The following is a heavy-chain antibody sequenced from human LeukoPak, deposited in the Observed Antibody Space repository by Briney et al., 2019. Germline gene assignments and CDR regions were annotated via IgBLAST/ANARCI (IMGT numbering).Heavy chain of an antibody. J-gene: IGHJ4*02. CDR2: VSYAGTNK. Sequence: PGGSLRLSCAASGFTFSSYGMHWVRQAPGKGLEWVAVVSYAGTNKYYADSVKGRFTISRDNSKNTLYLQMNSLRAEDTAVYYCARKSTAARLDDYWGQGTLVTVSS. CDR1: GFTFSSYG. V-gene: IGHV3-33*01. CDR3: ARKSTAARLDDY. D-gene: IGHD6-13*01.